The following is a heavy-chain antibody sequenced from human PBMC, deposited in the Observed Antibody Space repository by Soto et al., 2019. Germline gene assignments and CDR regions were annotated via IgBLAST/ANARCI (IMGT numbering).Heavy chain of an antibody. D-gene: IGHD3-22*01. CDR1: GFTFSNYA. J-gene: IGHJ4*02. V-gene: IGHV3-30*18. CDR2: ISYDGGNK. CDR3: AKDENRSFYYDRSGYYLDY. Sequence: QVQLVESGGGVVQPGRSLRLSCAASGFTFSNYAIHWVRQAPGKGLEWVAVISYDGGNKYYADSVKGRFTISRDNSKNTLYLRMNSLRVEDTAVYYCAKDENRSFYYDRSGYYLDYWGQGTLVTVSS.